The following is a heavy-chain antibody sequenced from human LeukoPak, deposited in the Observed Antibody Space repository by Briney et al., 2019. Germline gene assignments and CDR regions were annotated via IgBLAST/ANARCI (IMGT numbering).Heavy chain of an antibody. CDR3: AGGVVGPGYFDY. Sequence: SETLSLTGTVSGGSISSYYWSWLRQPPGKGLEWIGYIYTSGSNNYNPSLKSRVTISVDTSKNQFSLKLSSVTAADTAVYYCAGGVVGPGYFDYWGQGTLVTVSS. D-gene: IGHD1-26*01. V-gene: IGHV4-4*09. CDR1: GGSISSYY. J-gene: IGHJ4*02. CDR2: IYTSGSN.